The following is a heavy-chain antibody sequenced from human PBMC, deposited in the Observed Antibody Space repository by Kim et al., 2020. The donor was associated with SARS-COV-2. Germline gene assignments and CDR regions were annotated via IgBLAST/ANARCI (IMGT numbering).Heavy chain of an antibody. Sequence: SETLSLTCTVSGGSISSSSYYWGWIRQPPGKGLEWIGSIFYTGNTYYNPSLKSRVTISIDTSKKQFSLKLSSVTAADTAVYYCARTPDYYDSSGYYFLSHGLDVWGQGTTVTVSS. CDR3: ARTPDYYDSSGYYFLSHGLDV. CDR1: GGSISSSSYY. CDR2: IFYTGNT. D-gene: IGHD3-22*01. V-gene: IGHV4-39*01. J-gene: IGHJ6*02.